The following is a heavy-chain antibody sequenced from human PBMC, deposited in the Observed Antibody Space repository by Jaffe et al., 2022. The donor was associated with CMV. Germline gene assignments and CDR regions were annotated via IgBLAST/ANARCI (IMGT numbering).Heavy chain of an antibody. CDR1: GFTFSSYS. J-gene: IGHJ4*02. V-gene: IGHV3-21*01. CDR3: ARGDYYYDSSGYLYYFDY. CDR2: ISSSSSYI. D-gene: IGHD3-22*01. Sequence: EVQLVESGGGLVKPGGSLRLSCAASGFTFSSYSMNWVRQAPGKGLEWVSSISSSSSYIYYADSVKGRFTISRDNAKNSLYLQMNSLRAEDTAVYYCARGDYYYDSSGYLYYFDYWGQGTLVTVSS.